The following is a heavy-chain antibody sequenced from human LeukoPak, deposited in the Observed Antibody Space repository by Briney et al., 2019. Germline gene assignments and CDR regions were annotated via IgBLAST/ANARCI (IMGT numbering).Heavy chain of an antibody. CDR3: ARVHTAMVWDFDY. CDR2: ISSSGSTI. J-gene: IGHJ4*02. V-gene: IGHV3-11*01. CDR1: GFTFSDYY. D-gene: IGHD5-18*01. Sequence: GGSLRLSCAASGFTFSDYYMSWIRQAPGKGLEWVSYISSSGSTIYYADSVKGRFTISRDNAKNSLYLQMNSLRAEDTAVYYCARVHTAMVWDFDYWGQGTLVTVSS.